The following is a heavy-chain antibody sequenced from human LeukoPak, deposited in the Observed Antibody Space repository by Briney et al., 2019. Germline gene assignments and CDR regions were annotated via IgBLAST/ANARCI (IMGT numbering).Heavy chain of an antibody. J-gene: IGHJ5*02. D-gene: IGHD6-13*01. CDR3: AKTPVAAAKYNWFDP. V-gene: IGHV3-23*01. Sequence: GGSLRLSRAASGFTFSSYAMSWVRQAPGKGLEWVSAISGSGGSTYYADSVKGRFTISRDNSKNTLYLQMNSLRAEDTAVYYCAKTPVAAAKYNWFDPWGQGTLVTVSS. CDR2: ISGSGGST. CDR1: GFTFSSYA.